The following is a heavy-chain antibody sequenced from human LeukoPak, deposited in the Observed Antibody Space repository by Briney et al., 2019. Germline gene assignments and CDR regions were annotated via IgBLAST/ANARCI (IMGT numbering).Heavy chain of an antibody. V-gene: IGHV4-59*12. Sequence: SETLSLTCAVYGGSFSGYYWSWIRQPPGKGLEWIGYIYYSGSTNYNPSLKSRVTISVDTSKNQFSLKLSSVTAADTAVYYCAREAIAAAGIGHGFDYWGQGTLVTVSS. CDR3: AREAIAAAGIGHGFDY. J-gene: IGHJ4*02. D-gene: IGHD6-13*01. CDR2: IYYSGST. CDR1: GGSFSGYY.